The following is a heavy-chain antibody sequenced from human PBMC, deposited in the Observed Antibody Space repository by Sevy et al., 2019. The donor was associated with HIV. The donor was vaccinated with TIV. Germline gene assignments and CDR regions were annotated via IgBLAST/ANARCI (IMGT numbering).Heavy chain of an antibody. CDR3: ANLVAASRAFDY. CDR1: GFTFSSYG. D-gene: IGHD5-12*01. V-gene: IGHV3-30*18. Sequence: GESLKISCAASGFTFSSYGMHWVRQAPGKGLEWVAVISYDGSNKYYADSVKGRFTISRDNSKNTLYLQMNSLRAEDTAVYYCANLVAASRAFDYWGQGTLVTVSS. J-gene: IGHJ4*02. CDR2: ISYDGSNK.